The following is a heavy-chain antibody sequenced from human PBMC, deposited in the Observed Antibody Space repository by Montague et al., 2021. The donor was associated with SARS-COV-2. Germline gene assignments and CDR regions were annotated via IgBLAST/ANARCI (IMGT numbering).Heavy chain of an antibody. D-gene: IGHD2-2*01. Sequence: TLSLTCSVSGGSISSAGYYWTWIRQRPGGDLEWLGYLYYTGRTHYNPSLKSRASFSLDTSKNHFSLKLTSATATDSALYFCASSLPGNQYQFDYWGQGALVTVSS. CDR3: ASSLPGNQYQFDY. CDR1: GGSISSAGYY. V-gene: IGHV4-31*03. CDR2: LYYTGRT. J-gene: IGHJ4*02.